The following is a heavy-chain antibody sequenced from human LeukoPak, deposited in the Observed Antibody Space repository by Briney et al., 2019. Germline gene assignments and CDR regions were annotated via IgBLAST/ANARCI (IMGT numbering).Heavy chain of an antibody. Sequence: GGSLRLSCAASGFTFSSYEMNWVRQAPGKGLEWASYISSSGSTIYYADSVKGRFTISRDNAKNSLYLQMNSLRAEDTAVYYCARDQVAAAEFDYWGQGTLVTVSS. CDR1: GFTFSSYE. D-gene: IGHD6-13*01. J-gene: IGHJ4*02. V-gene: IGHV3-48*03. CDR3: ARDQVAAAEFDY. CDR2: ISSSGSTI.